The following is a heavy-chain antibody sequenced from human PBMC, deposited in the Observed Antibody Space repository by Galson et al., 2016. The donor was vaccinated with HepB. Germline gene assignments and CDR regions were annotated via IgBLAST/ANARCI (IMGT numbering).Heavy chain of an antibody. CDR2: MSYDGSNE. D-gene: IGHD3-10*01. CDR3: AKDRNYYGSGSYWGPYYYGMDV. Sequence: SLRLSCAASGFTFSRYAMHWVRQAPGKGLERVTVMSYDGSNEDFIDSVKGRFSISRDNSENTLYLQMSSLRVEDTAMYYCAKDRNYYGSGSYWGPYYYGMDVWGQGTTVTVSS. V-gene: IGHV3-30*18. CDR1: GFTFSRYA. J-gene: IGHJ6*02.